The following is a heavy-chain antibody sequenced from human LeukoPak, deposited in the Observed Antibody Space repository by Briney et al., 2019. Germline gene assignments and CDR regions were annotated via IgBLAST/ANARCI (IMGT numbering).Heavy chain of an antibody. D-gene: IGHD1-26*01. CDR1: GGSISSYY. CDR3: ARLPGELLRTYYYYYMDV. J-gene: IGHJ6*03. CDR2: IYYSGST. Sequence: SETLSLTCTVSGGSISSYYWSWIRQPPGKGLEWIGYIYYSGSTNYNPSLKSRVTISVDTSKNQFSLKLSSVTAADTAVYYCARLPGELLRTYYYYYMDVWGKGTTVAVSS. V-gene: IGHV4-59*08.